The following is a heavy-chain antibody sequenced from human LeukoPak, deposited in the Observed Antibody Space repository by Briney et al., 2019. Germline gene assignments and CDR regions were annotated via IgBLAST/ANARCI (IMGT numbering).Heavy chain of an antibody. CDR1: GYTFTGYY. CDR2: INPNSGGT. D-gene: IGHD6-13*01. CDR3: ARSGIAAAGRWATDYYYYYGMDV. Sequence: ASVKVSCKASGYTFTGYYMHWVRQAPGQGLEWMGWINPNSGGTNYAQKFQGRVTMTRDTSISTAYMELSSLRSEDTAVYYCARSGIAAAGRWATDYYYYYGMDVWGQGTTVTVSS. J-gene: IGHJ6*02. V-gene: IGHV1-2*02.